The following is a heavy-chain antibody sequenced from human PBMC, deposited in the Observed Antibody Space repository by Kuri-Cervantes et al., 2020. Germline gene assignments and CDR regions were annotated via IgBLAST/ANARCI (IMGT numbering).Heavy chain of an antibody. CDR2: ISSRGSTI. D-gene: IGHD6-19*01. Sequence: GGSLRLSCAASGFTFSDYDMSWIRQAPGKGLEWISSISSRGSTIYYADSVKGRFTISRDNAQTSVYLQMNSLRAEDRAVYYCARSSVAGTRVIQHWGQGTLVTVSS. V-gene: IGHV3-11*01. J-gene: IGHJ1*01. CDR1: GFTFSDYD. CDR3: ARSSVAGTRVIQH.